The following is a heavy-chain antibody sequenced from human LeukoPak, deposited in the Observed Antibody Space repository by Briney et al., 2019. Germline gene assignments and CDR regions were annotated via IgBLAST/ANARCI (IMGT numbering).Heavy chain of an antibody. Sequence: SVKVSCKASGYTFTSYDINWVRQATGQGLEWMGWMNPNSGNTGYAQKFQGRVTMTRNTSISTAYMELSSLRSEDTAVYYCARRYCSGGSCYGFELLDYWGQGTPVTVSS. CDR1: GYTFTSYD. CDR3: ARRYCSGGSCYGFELLDY. J-gene: IGHJ4*02. D-gene: IGHD2-15*01. V-gene: IGHV1-8*01. CDR2: MNPNSGNT.